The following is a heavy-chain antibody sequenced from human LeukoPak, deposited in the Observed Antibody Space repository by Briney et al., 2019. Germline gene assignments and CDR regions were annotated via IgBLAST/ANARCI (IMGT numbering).Heavy chain of an antibody. J-gene: IGHJ4*02. CDR2: IIPIFGTA. CDR1: GGTFSSYA. Sequence: ASVKVSCKASGGTFSSYAISWVRQAPGQGLEWMGGIIPIFGTANYAQKFQGRVTITADKSTSTAYMELSSLRSEDTAVYYCARDVRGPESDYWGQGTLVTVSS. D-gene: IGHD3-10*02. V-gene: IGHV1-69*06. CDR3: ARDVRGPESDY.